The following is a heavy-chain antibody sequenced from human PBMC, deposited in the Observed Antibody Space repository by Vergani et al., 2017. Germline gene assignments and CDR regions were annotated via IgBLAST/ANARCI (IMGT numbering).Heavy chain of an antibody. CDR1: GGSISSSSYY. Sequence: QLQLQESGPGLVKPSETLSLTCTVSGGSISSSSYYWGWIRQPPGKGLEWIGSIYYSGGTYYNPSLKSRVTISVATSKNQFSLKLSSVTAADTAVYYCARRSRKDIVVVVAAEAFDIWGQGTMVTVSS. V-gene: IGHV4-39*01. J-gene: IGHJ3*02. D-gene: IGHD2-15*01. CDR2: IYYSGGT. CDR3: ARRSRKDIVVVVAAEAFDI.